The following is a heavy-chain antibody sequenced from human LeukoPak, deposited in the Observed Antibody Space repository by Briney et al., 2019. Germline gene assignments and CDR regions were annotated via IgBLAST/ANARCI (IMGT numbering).Heavy chain of an antibody. Sequence: PGGSLRLSCAASGFTFSSYGMHWVRQAPGKWLEWVAVISYDGSNKYYADSVKGRFTISRDNSKNTLYLQMNSLRAEDTAVYYCAKTDRSGGYWGQGTLVTVSS. CDR1: GFTFSSYG. V-gene: IGHV3-30*18. CDR3: AKTDRSGGY. J-gene: IGHJ4*02. CDR2: ISYDGSNK. D-gene: IGHD3-10*01.